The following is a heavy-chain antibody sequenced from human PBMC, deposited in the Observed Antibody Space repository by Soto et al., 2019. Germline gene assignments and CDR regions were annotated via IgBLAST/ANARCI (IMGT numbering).Heavy chain of an antibody. J-gene: IGHJ4*02. Sequence: SETLSLTCTVSGGSISSYYWSWIRQPPGKGLEWIGYIYYSGSTNYNPSLKSRVTISVDTSKNQFSLKLSSVTAADTAVYYCAGTSSSSEFDYWGQGTLVTVSS. CDR3: AGTSSSSEFDY. D-gene: IGHD6-6*01. CDR1: GGSISSYY. CDR2: IYYSGST. V-gene: IGHV4-59*08.